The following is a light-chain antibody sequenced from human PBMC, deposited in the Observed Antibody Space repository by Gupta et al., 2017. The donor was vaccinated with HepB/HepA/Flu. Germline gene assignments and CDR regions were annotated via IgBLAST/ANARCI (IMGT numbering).Light chain of an antibody. Sequence: VLTQSPDTLSLSPVERATLSCRASQSVNKYLAWYQHKPGQAPRLLIYDASNRDTGITARFSGGGYGKDLTLTISSREQEDFAVYYFQQRQYWPPVTFGQGTRLEIK. CDR3: QQRQYWPPVT. V-gene: IGKV3-11*01. CDR2: DAS. J-gene: IGKJ5*01. CDR1: QSVNKY.